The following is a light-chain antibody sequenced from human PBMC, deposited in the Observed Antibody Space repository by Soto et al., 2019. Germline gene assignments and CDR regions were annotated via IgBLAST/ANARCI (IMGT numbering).Light chain of an antibody. Sequence: QSVLTQPPSASGTPGQRVTISCSGSNSNIGSHTVNWYQQLPGTAPKLLIYTDNQRPSGVPDRFSDSKSGTSASLAISGLPSEDAADYYCAAWDDSLQSWVFGGGTKLTVL. J-gene: IGLJ3*02. CDR2: TDN. CDR3: AAWDDSLQSWV. V-gene: IGLV1-44*01. CDR1: NSNIGSHT.